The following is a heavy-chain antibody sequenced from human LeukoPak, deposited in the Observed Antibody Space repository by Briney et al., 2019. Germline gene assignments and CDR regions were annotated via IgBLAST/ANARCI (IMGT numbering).Heavy chain of an antibody. V-gene: IGHV3-9*01. CDR3: AKDSAPDGTFYGMDV. CDR2: ISWNSGSI. D-gene: IGHD1-1*01. CDR1: GFTFDDYA. Sequence: SLRLSCAASGFTFDDYAMHWVRQAPGKGLEWVSGISWNSGSIGYADSVKGRFTISRDNAKNSLYLQMNSLRAEDTALYYCAKDSAPDGTFYGMDVWGQGTTVTVSS. J-gene: IGHJ6*02.